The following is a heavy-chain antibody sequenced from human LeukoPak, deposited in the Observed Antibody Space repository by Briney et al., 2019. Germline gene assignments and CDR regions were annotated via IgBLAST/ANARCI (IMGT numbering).Heavy chain of an antibody. CDR2: ISGRDSNT. CDR3: AELGITMIGGV. V-gene: IGHV3-23*01. Sequence: GGSLRLSCAASGFTFSSYGMNWVRQAPGKGLEWVSAISGRDSNTYYADSVKGRFTISRDNSKNTLYLQMNSLRAEDTAVYYCAELGITMIGGVWGKGTTVTISS. CDR1: GFTFSSYG. D-gene: IGHD3-10*02. J-gene: IGHJ6*04.